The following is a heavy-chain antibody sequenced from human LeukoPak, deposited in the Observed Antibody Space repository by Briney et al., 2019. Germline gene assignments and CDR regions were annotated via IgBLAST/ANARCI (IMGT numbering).Heavy chain of an antibody. CDR1: GGSISSYY. CDR2: IYYSGST. J-gene: IGHJ2*01. V-gene: IGHV4-59*08. Sequence: SETLSLTCTVSGGSISSYYWSWIRQPPGKGLEWIGYIYYSGSTNYNPSLKSRVTISVDTSKNQFSLKLSSVTAADTAVYYPYYYDTSTYWYFDLWGRGTLVTVSS. D-gene: IGHD3-22*01. CDR3: YYYDTSTYWYFDL.